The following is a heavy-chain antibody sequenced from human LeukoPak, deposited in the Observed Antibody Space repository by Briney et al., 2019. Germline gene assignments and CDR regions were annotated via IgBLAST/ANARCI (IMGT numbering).Heavy chain of an antibody. CDR3: ARESPMFRYSGYVRAFDI. V-gene: IGHV4-30-2*01. CDR2: IYHSGST. CDR1: GGSISSGGYS. D-gene: IGHD5-12*01. J-gene: IGHJ3*02. Sequence: PSETLSLTCAVSGGSISSGGYSWSWIRQPPGKGLEWIGYIYHSGSTYYNPSLKSRVTISVDRSKNQFSLKLSSVTAADTAVYYCARESPMFRYSGYVRAFDIWGQGTMVTVSS.